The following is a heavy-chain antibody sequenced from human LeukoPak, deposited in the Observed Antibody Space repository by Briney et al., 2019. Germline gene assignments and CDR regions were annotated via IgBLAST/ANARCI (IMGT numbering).Heavy chain of an antibody. CDR2: IIPIFGTA. D-gene: IGHD3-3*01. CDR1: GYTFTGYY. J-gene: IGHJ5*02. V-gene: IGHV1-69*13. Sequence: SVKVSCKASGYTFTGYYMHWVRQAPGQGLEWMGGIIPIFGTANYAQKFQGRVTITADESTSTAYMELSSLRSEDTAVYYCARMSGYYSFDPWGQGTLVTVSS. CDR3: ARMSGYYSFDP.